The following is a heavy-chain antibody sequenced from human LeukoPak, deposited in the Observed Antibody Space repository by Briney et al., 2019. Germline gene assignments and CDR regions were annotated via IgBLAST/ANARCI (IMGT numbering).Heavy chain of an antibody. D-gene: IGHD4-23*01. V-gene: IGHV3-21*04. Sequence: GGSLRLSCAAYGFTFSSYSMNWVRQAPGKGLEWVSFISTSSSYIYYADSVKGRFTISRDNAKNSLYLEMNSLRAEDTAVYYCARSPRGITPSVGYYYYMDVWGKGTTVTISS. CDR3: ARSPRGITPSVGYYYYMDV. CDR2: ISTSSSYI. CDR1: GFTFSSYS. J-gene: IGHJ6*03.